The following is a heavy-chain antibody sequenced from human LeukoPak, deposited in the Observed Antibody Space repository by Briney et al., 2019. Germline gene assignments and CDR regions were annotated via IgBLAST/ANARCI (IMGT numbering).Heavy chain of an antibody. CDR1: GFTFSTYG. Sequence: GRSLRLSCAASGFTFSTYGLHWVRQAPGKGLEWVALIWYDGSNKYYADSVKGRFTISRDNSKNTLYLQMNSLRAEDTAVHYCAREKQKYSSGWYCLDYWGQGTLVTVSS. D-gene: IGHD6-19*01. J-gene: IGHJ4*02. CDR3: AREKQKYSSGWYCLDY. V-gene: IGHV3-33*01. CDR2: IWYDGSNK.